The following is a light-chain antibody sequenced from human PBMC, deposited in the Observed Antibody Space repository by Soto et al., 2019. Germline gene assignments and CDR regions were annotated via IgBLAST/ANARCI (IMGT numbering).Light chain of an antibody. Sequence: QSVLTQPASVSGYPGQAITISCTGTSSDGGGYIYVSWYQQHTGKAPKLMIYEVSNRPSGVSNRFSGSKSGNTASLTISGLQAEDEADYYCSSYTSSSSRVFGTGTKVTVL. J-gene: IGLJ1*01. CDR3: SSYTSSSSRV. V-gene: IGLV2-14*01. CDR1: SSDGGGYIY. CDR2: EVS.